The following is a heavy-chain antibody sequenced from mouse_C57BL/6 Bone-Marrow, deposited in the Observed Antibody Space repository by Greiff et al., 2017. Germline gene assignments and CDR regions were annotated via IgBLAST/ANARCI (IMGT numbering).Heavy chain of an antibody. Sequence: EVQLQQSGPELVQPGASVKISCEASGYSFTGYYMNWVKQSPEKSLEWIGEINTSTGGTTYNQKYKAKATLTVDKYSRTAYLQLKSLTFEDSAVYYCAGEYYYGAYWGQGTPVTVSA. CDR3: AGEYYYGAY. J-gene: IGHJ3*01. CDR2: INTSTGGT. V-gene: IGHV1-42*01. CDR1: GYSFTGYY. D-gene: IGHD1-1*01.